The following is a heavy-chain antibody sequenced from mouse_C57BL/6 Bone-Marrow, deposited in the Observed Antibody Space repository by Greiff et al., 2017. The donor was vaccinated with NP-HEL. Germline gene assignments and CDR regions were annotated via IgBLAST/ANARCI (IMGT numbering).Heavy chain of an antibody. CDR1: GYTFTSYW. D-gene: IGHD1-1*01. CDR2: IDPSDSYT. Sequence: VQLQQPGAELVMPGASVKLSCKASGYTFTSYWMHWVKQRPGQGLEWIGEIDPSDSYTNYNQKFKGKSTLTVDKSSSTAYMQLSSLTSEDSAVYYCARYQTYGSSYWYFDVWGTGTTVTVSS. CDR3: ARYQTYGSSYWYFDV. J-gene: IGHJ1*03. V-gene: IGHV1-69*01.